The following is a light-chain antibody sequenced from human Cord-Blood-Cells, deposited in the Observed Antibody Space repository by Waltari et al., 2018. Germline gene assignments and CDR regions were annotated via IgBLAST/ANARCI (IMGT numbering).Light chain of an antibody. J-gene: IGLJ3*02. CDR2: LNSDGSH. CDR1: SGHSSYA. CDR3: QTWGTGVWV. Sequence: QLVLTQSPSASASLGASVKLTCTLSSGHSSYAIAWHHQQPEKGPRYLMKLNSDGSHSKGDGSPDRFSGSSSGAERYLTISSLQSEDEADYYCQTWGTGVWVFGGGTKLTVL. V-gene: IGLV4-69*01.